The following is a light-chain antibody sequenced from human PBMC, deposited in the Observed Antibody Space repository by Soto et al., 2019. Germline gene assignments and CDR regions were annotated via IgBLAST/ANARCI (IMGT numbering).Light chain of an antibody. V-gene: IGKV3-20*01. CDR2: GAS. CDR1: QSVSSSY. J-gene: IGKJ1*01. Sequence: EIVLTQSPGTLSLSPGERATLSCRASQSVSSSYLAWYQQKPGQAPRLLIYGASSRATGVPDRFSGSGSGTDFTLTISRLEREDFAVYYCQQYGTGDLTFGQGTKVEI. CDR3: QQYGTGDLT.